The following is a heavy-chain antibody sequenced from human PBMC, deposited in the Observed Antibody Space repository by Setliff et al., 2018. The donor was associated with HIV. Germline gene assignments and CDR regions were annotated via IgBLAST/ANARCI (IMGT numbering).Heavy chain of an antibody. J-gene: IGHJ5*02. D-gene: IGHD3-10*01. CDR2: IYDVGVT. Sequence: PSETLSLTCTVSGGSPRTFHWTWLRQAPGKGLEWLGHIYDVGVTNYNPSLKNRVTISLDASQTRCSLTLASVTATDTAVYFCAKRRGSGTLYDAFDPWGQGILVTVSS. CDR3: AKRRGSGTLYDAFDP. V-gene: IGHV4-59*08. CDR1: GGSPRTFH.